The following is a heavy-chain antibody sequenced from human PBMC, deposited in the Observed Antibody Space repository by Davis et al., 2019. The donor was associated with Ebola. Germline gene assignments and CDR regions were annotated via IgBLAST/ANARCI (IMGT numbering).Heavy chain of an antibody. CDR1: GGYISSYY. CDR3: ARGPRFTHCSGGSCYRFNYYYYGMDV. Sequence: SETLSLTCIVSGGYISSYYWSWIRQPAGKGLEWIGRIYTSGSTSYNPSLKSRVTISVDTSKNQFSLKLSSVTAADTAVYYCARGPRFTHCSGGSCYRFNYYYYGMDVWGQGTTVTVSS. CDR2: IYTSGST. V-gene: IGHV4-4*07. D-gene: IGHD2-15*01. J-gene: IGHJ6*02.